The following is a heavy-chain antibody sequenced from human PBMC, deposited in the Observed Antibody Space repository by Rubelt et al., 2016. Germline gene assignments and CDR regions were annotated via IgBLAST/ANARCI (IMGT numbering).Heavy chain of an antibody. V-gene: IGHV4-39*01. CDR1: GGSISSSSYY. CDR3: ARRGAAADGEIDY. Sequence: QLQLQESGPGLVKPSETLSLTCTVSGGSISSSSYYWGWIRQPPGKGLEWIGSIYYGGSTYYNPSLNGRSTICVDTSKNQFSLELSSVTAADTAVYYCARRGAAADGEIDYWGQGTLVTVSS. D-gene: IGHD6-13*01. CDR2: IYYGGST. J-gene: IGHJ4*02.